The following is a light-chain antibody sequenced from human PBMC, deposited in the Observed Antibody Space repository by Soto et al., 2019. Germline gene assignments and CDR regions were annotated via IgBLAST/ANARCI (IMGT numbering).Light chain of an antibody. J-gene: IGKJ5*01. CDR2: PAS. V-gene: IGKV1-39*01. CDR1: QSIGTC. CDR3: QQSYSTPPT. Sequence: DIQMTQSPASLSASAGDRVTITCRASQSIGTCFYWYQQKQGKAPTLLIYPASSLRSGVPSRFSGSGSATDFTLTISSLQPEDFATYCCQQSYSTPPTFGQGTRLEVK.